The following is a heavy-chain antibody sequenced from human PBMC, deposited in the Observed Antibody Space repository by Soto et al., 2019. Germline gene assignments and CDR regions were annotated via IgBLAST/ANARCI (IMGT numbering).Heavy chain of an antibody. J-gene: IGHJ4*02. CDR3: ARHVPSGEQQLEN. CDR2: IHYSGST. V-gene: IGHV4-39*01. D-gene: IGHD6-13*01. CDR1: GVTLVIIMYY. Sequence: FSGVTLVIIMYYLVLLPTPPGKGLEWIGSIHYSGSTYYNPSLKSRVTISVDTSKNQFSLKLSSVTAADTAVYYCARHVPSGEQQLENWGQGILVNVPA.